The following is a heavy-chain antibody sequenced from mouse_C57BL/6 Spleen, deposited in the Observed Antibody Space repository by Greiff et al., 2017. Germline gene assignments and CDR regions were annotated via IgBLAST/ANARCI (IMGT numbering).Heavy chain of an antibody. CDR3: AKSGLYYSNSLDY. CDR2: IDPANGNT. Sequence: EVKLQESVAELVRPGASVKLSCTASGFNIKNTYMHWVKQRPEQGLEWIGRIDPANGNTKYAPKFQGKATITADTSSNTAYLQLSSLTSEDTAIYSFAKSGLYYSNSLDYWGQGTTLTVSS. D-gene: IGHD2-5*01. V-gene: IGHV14-3*01. CDR1: GFNIKNTY. J-gene: IGHJ2*01.